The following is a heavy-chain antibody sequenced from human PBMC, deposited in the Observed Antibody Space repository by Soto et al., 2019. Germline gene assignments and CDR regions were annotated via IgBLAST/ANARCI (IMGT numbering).Heavy chain of an antibody. Sequence: EASVKVSCKVSGYTLTELSMHWVRQAPGKGLEWMGGFDPEDGETIYAQKFQGRVTMTEDTSTDTAYMELSSLRSEDTAVYYCATDVLGFVVAVAGSYWGQGTLVTVSS. J-gene: IGHJ4*02. CDR2: FDPEDGET. D-gene: IGHD6-19*01. CDR3: ATDVLGFVVAVAGSY. V-gene: IGHV1-24*01. CDR1: GYTLTELS.